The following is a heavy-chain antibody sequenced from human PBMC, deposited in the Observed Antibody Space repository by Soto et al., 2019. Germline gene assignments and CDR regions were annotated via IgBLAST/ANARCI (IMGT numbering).Heavy chain of an antibody. Sequence: QVQLQESGPGLVKPSETLSLTCTVSGDSVSSGFYYWNWIRQPPGKGLEWIGYVFYTGGTQYNPSLKSRVTISIDKSKNQFSLKLNSLTAADTAVYYCARRSRSATGWYFFDYWGQGTLVTVSS. J-gene: IGHJ4*02. CDR1: GDSVSSGFYY. CDR2: VFYTGGT. V-gene: IGHV4-61*01. CDR3: ARRSRSATGWYFFDY. D-gene: IGHD6-19*01.